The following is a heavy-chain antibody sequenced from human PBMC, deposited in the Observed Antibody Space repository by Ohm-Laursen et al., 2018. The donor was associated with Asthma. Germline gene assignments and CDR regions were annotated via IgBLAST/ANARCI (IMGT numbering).Heavy chain of an antibody. CDR2: IRSKAYGGTT. D-gene: IGHD5-24*01. CDR3: TRDNVEMATKYAFDI. CDR1: GFTFGDYA. V-gene: IGHV3-49*03. J-gene: IGHJ3*02. Sequence: SLRLSCAASGFTFGDYAMSWFRQAPGKGLERVGFIRSKAYGGTTEYAASVKGRFTISRDDSKSIAYLQMNSLKTEDTAVYYCTRDNVEMATKYAFDIWGQGTMVTVSS.